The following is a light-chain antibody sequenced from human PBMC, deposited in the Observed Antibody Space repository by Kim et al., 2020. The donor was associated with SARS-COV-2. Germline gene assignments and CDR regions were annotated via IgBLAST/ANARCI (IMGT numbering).Light chain of an antibody. Sequence: EIVMTQSPATLSVSPGESATLSCRASQSLSGNLAWYQHKPGQAPRLLIYGASFRAIGIPARFRGSGSDTEFTLTISSLQSEDFAVYYCQQYNDGRTFGQGTKVDIK. CDR2: GAS. CDR3: QQYNDGRT. CDR1: QSLSGN. V-gene: IGKV3-15*01. J-gene: IGKJ1*01.